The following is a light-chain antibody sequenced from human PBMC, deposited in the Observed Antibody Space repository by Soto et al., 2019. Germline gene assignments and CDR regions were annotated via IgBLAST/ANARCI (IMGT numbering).Light chain of an antibody. V-gene: IGKV1-5*03. Sequence: DIQMTQSPSTLSGSVGDRGTITCRSSQTISSWLAWYQQKPGKAPKLLIYKASTLKSGVPSRFSGSGSGTDFTLTISSLQPEDFATYYCQQANSFPALTFGGGTKVDI. CDR1: QTISSW. CDR3: QQANSFPALT. CDR2: KAS. J-gene: IGKJ4*01.